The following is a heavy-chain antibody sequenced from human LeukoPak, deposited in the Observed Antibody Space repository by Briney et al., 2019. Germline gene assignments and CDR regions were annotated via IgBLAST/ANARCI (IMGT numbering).Heavy chain of an antibody. CDR1: GFTFSRHA. J-gene: IGHJ4*02. CDR2: ISGSGGST. D-gene: IGHD3-22*01. V-gene: IGHV3-23*01. CDR3: ASGVVVVPTSGIFDY. Sequence: GSLRLSCAASGFTFSRHAMSWVPQAPGKGLEWVSAISGSGGSTYYADSVKGRFTISRDNAKNSLYLQMNSLRAEDTAVYYCASGVVVVPTSGIFDYWGQGTLVTVSS.